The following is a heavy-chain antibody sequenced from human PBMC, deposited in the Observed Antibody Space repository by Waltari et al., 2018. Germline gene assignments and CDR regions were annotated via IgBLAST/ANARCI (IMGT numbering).Heavy chain of an antibody. V-gene: IGHV4-39*01. J-gene: IGHJ5*02. CDR2: IYYSGST. CDR3: ARHEAGQWLVPNWFDP. D-gene: IGHD6-19*01. Sequence: QLQLQESGPGLVKPSETLSLTCTVSGGSIRSSSYYWGWLRPPPGKGLEWIGSIYYSGSTYYNPSLKSRVTISVDTSKNQFSLKLSSVTAADTAVYYCARHEAGQWLVPNWFDPWGQGTLVTVSS. CDR1: GGSIRSSSYY.